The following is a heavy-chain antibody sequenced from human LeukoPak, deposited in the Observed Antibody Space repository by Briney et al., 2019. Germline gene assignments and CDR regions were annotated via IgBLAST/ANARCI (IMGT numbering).Heavy chain of an antibody. J-gene: IGHJ5*02. V-gene: IGHV4-31*03. CDR1: GGSISSGGYY. Sequence: SETLSLTCTVSGGSISSGGYYWIWIRQHPGKGLEWIGYISYSGSTYYNPSLKSRVTISVDTSKNQSSLKLSCVTAADTAVYYCARPHYHGSFDPWGQGTLVTVSS. D-gene: IGHD1-14*01. CDR2: ISYSGST. CDR3: ARPHYHGSFDP.